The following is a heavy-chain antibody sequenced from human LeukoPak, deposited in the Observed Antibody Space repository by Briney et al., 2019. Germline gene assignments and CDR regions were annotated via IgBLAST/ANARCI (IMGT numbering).Heavy chain of an antibody. CDR3: AKAYPLVSPNWFDP. D-gene: IGHD2-2*01. CDR1: GFTFSSYS. CDR2: ISSSSSYI. Sequence: PGGSLRLSCAASGFTFSSYSMNWVRQAPGKGLEWVSSISSSSSYIYYADSVKGRFTISRDNSKNTLYLQMNSLRAEDTAVYYCAKAYPLVSPNWFDPWGQGTLVTVSS. J-gene: IGHJ5*02. V-gene: IGHV3-21*01.